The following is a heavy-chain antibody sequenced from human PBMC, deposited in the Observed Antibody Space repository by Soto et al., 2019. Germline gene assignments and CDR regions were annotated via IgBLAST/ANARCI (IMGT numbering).Heavy chain of an antibody. D-gene: IGHD1-7*01. Sequence: ASVKVSCKASGYTFTSYGISWVRQAPGQGLEWMGWISAYNGNTNYAQKLQGRVTMTTDTSTSTAYMELRSLRSDDTAVYYCARLGGLFITGTTHPFDYWGQGTLVTVSS. CDR3: ARLGGLFITGTTHPFDY. CDR2: ISAYNGNT. J-gene: IGHJ4*02. CDR1: GYTFTSYG. V-gene: IGHV1-18*01.